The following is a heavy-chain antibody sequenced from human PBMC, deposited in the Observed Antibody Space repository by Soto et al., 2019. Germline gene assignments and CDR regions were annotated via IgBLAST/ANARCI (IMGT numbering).Heavy chain of an antibody. V-gene: IGHV3-23*01. J-gene: IGHJ1*01. CDR3: AKWARYCSTTTCRK. Sequence: EVQLLESGGGLVQPGGSLRLSCVASGFTFSSFAMSWVRQAPGKGLEWVSAISVSGGGSSYYADSVKGRFTISRDNSMNRLYLQMNSLRAEDTALYYCAKWARYCSTTTCRKWGQGTLVTVSS. D-gene: IGHD2-2*01. CDR1: GFTFSSFA. CDR2: ISVSGGGSS.